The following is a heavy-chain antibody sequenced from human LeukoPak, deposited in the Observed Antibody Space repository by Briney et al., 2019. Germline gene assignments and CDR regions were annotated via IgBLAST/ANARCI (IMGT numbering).Heavy chain of an antibody. CDR2: IIASGGCA. Sequence: GGPLRFPCAPSGLTFTIYAMNWVCQPPGKGLEGGAAIIASGGCANYADSVKGRFTIARDNSKNRLYLQMNSLRAEDTAVYYCATDRGYWGQGTLVAVSS. V-gene: IGHV3-23*01. J-gene: IGHJ4*02. CDR3: ATDRGY. D-gene: IGHD5-24*01. CDR1: GLTFTIYA.